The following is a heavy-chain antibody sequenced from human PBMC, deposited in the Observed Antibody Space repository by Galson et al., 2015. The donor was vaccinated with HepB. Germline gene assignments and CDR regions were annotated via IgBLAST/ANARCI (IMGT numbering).Heavy chain of an antibody. V-gene: IGHV3-74*01. J-gene: IGHJ4*02. D-gene: IGHD1-26*01. CDR2: VNGDASIT. CDR1: DFTSSSYW. CDR3: ASTVVGAPWYFDY. Sequence: SLRLSCAASDFTSSSYWIHWVRQPPGKGLMWVSAVNGDASITYYADSVRGRFTISRDNAKNTVYLQMNSLRVEDMAVYYCASTVVGAPWYFDYWGQGTLVTVSS.